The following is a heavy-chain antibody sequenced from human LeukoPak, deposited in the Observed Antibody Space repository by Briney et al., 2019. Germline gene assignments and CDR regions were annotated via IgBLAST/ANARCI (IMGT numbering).Heavy chain of an antibody. D-gene: IGHD6-19*01. CDR1: GFTFDDYA. CDR3: AKSVEAAVAGAIDY. J-gene: IGHJ4*02. V-gene: IGHV3-9*01. CDR2: ISWNSGSI. Sequence: GGSLRLSCAASGFTFDDYAMHWVRQAPGKGLEWVSGISWNSGSIGYADSVKGRFTISRDNAKNSLYLQMNSLRAEDTALYYCAKSVEAAVAGAIDYWGQGTLVTVPS.